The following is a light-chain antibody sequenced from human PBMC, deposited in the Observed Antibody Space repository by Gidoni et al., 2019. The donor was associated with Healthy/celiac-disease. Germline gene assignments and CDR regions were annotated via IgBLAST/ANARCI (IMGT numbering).Light chain of an antibody. J-gene: IGKJ1*01. Sequence: LGERATINCKSSQSVLYSSNNKNYLAWYQQKPGQPPKLLIYWASTRESGVPDRFSGSGSGTDFTLTISSLQAEDVAVYYCQQYYSTPRTFGQGTKVEIK. CDR2: WAS. V-gene: IGKV4-1*01. CDR1: QSVLYSSNNKNY. CDR3: QQYYSTPRT.